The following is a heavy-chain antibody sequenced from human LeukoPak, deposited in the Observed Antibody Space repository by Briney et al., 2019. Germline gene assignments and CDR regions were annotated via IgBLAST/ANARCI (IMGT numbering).Heavy chain of an antibody. CDR3: ARRGYSYSYAYGY. CDR1: GYSFTSYW. V-gene: IGHV5-10-1*01. CDR2: IDPSDSYT. Sequence: GESLKISCKGSGYSFTSYWISWVRQMPGKGLEWMGRIDPSDSYTNYSPSFQGHVTISADKSISTAYLQWSSLKASDTAMYYCARRGYSYSYAYGYWGQGTLVTVSS. D-gene: IGHD5-18*01. J-gene: IGHJ4*02.